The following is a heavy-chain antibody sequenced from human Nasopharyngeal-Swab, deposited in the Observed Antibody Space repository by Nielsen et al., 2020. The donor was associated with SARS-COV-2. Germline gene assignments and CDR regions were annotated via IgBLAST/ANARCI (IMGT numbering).Heavy chain of an antibody. J-gene: IGHJ4*02. CDR2: IKQDGSEK. CDR1: GFTSSSYW. D-gene: IGHD3-10*01. CDR3: ARGSFGSIDY. V-gene: IGHV3-7*01. Sequence: GGSLRLSCAASGFTSSSYWMSWVRQAPGKGLEWVANIKQDGSEKYYVDSVKGRFTISRDNAKNSLYLQMNSLRAEDTAVYYCARGSFGSIDYWGQGTLVTVSS.